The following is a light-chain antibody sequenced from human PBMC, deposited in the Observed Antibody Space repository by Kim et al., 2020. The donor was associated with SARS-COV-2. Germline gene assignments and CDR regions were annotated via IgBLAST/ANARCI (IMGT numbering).Light chain of an antibody. V-gene: IGLV3-1*01. Sequence: VSPGQTASITCSGDRLGHKYVCWYRHKPGQSPEVVSYQDSQRPSGIPERFSGSNSENTATLTIRGTQDVDEADYYCQVWDSTTTVFGGGTQLTVL. CDR1: RLGHKY. J-gene: IGLJ2*01. CDR3: QVWDSTTTV. CDR2: QDS.